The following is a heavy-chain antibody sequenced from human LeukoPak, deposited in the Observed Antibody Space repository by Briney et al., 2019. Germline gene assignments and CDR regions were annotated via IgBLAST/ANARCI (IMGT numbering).Heavy chain of an antibody. CDR3: ARGNGYTYGSYYFDC. J-gene: IGHJ4*02. CDR2: IYYRSKWYN. CDR1: GDSISSNSAA. Sequence: SQTLSLTCAISGDSISSNSAAWNWIRQSPSRGLEWLGRIYYRSKWYNDYAESVKSRITVNPDTSKNQFSLQLNSVTPEDTAVYFCARGNGYTYGSYYFDCWGQGTLVTVSS. D-gene: IGHD5-18*01. V-gene: IGHV6-1*01.